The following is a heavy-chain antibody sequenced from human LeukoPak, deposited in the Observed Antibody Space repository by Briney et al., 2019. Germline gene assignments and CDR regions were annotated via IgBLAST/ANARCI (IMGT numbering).Heavy chain of an antibody. CDR1: GFTFRTFW. J-gene: IGHJ4*02. Sequence: GGSLRLSCAASGFTFRTFWMHWVRQAPGKGLMWVSRSNTDGTSTNYADSVKGRFTISRDNARNTPYLQLNSLSAEDTAVYYCARESTDYYGFDHWGQGTLVTVSS. V-gene: IGHV3-74*01. CDR2: SNTDGTST. D-gene: IGHD3-22*01. CDR3: ARESTDYYGFDH.